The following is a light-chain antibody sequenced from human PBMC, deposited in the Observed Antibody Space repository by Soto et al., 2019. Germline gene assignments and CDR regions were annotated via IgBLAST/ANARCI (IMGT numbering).Light chain of an antibody. Sequence: QAVVTQPPSVSAAPGQKVTISCSGSSSNIGGNSVSWYQQLPGTAPKLLIYDDNKRPSGIPDRFSGSKSGTSATLGITGFQTGDEADYYCGSWDDSLHGFYVFGTGTKLTVL. CDR1: SSNIGGNS. V-gene: IGLV1-51*01. CDR2: DDN. J-gene: IGLJ1*01. CDR3: GSWDDSLHGFYV.